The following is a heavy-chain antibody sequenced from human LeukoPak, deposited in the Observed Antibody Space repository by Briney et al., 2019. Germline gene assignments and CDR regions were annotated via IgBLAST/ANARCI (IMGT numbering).Heavy chain of an antibody. V-gene: IGHV3-23*01. CDR3: ARDIIVRYYYGSIDY. CDR2: ISGSGGST. J-gene: IGHJ4*02. CDR1: GFTFSSYA. D-gene: IGHD3-10*01. Sequence: GGSLRLSCAASGFTFSSYAMSWVRQAPGKGLEWVSAISGSGGSTYYADSVKGRFTISRDNSKNTLYLQMNSLRAEDTAVYYCARDIIVRYYYGSIDYWGQGTLVTVSS.